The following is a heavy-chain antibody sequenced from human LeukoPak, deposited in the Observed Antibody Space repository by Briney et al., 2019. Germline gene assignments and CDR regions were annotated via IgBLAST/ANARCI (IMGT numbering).Heavy chain of an antibody. CDR3: ARSDQWMITPDY. D-gene: IGHD1-14*01. CDR2: ISSSGSTI. V-gene: IGHV3-48*03. J-gene: IGHJ4*02. CDR1: GFTFSSYE. Sequence: GGSLRLSCAASGFTFSSYEMNWVRQAPGKGLEWVSYISSSGSTIYYADSVKGRSTISRDNAKNSLYLQMNSLRAEDTAVYYCARSDQWMITPDYWGQGTLVTVSS.